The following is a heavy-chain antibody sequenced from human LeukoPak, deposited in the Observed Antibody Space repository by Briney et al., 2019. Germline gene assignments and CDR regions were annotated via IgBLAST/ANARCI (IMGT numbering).Heavy chain of an antibody. V-gene: IGHV5-51*01. D-gene: IGHD5-24*01. CDR3: ARSLVEMATIEGFGY. CDR2: IYPGDSDT. Sequence: PGESLKISCKGSGYSFTSYCIGWVRQMPGKGVEWMGIIYPGDSDTRYSPSFQGQVTISADKSISTAYLQWSSLKASDTAMYYCARSLVEMATIEGFGYWGQGTLVTVSS. CDR1: GYSFTSYC. J-gene: IGHJ4*02.